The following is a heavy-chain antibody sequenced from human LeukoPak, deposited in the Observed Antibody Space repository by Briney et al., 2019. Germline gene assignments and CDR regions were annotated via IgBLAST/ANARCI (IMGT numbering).Heavy chain of an antibody. CDR2: INPNSGGT. V-gene: IGHV1-2*02. D-gene: IGHD3-10*01. J-gene: IGHJ4*02. Sequence: GASVKVSCKASGYTFTGYYMHWVRQAPGQGIEWMGWINPNSGGTNYAQKFQGRVTMTRDTSISTAYMELSRLRSDDTAVYYCATGSVFRWFGELLLPFDYWDQGTLVTVSS. CDR1: GYTFTGYY. CDR3: ATGSVFRWFGELLLPFDY.